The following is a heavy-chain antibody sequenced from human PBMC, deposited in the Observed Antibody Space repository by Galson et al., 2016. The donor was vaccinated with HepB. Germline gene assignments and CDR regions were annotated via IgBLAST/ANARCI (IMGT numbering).Heavy chain of an antibody. D-gene: IGHD5-24*01. J-gene: IGHJ4*02. CDR2: TYYRTKWYD. V-gene: IGHV6-1*01. CDR1: GDSVSSNSAT. Sequence: CAISGDSVSSNSATWNWIRQSPSRGLEYLGRTYYRTKWYDDYGVSVKSRININPDTYKNQFSLQLNSVTPEDTAVYYCARGGRGYSALLFDYWGQGTLVTVSS. CDR3: ARGGRGYSALLFDY.